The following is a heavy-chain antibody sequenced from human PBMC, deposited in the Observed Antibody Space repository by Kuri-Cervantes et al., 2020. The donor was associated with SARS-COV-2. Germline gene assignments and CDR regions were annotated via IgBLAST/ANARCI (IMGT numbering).Heavy chain of an antibody. J-gene: IGHJ4*02. V-gene: IGHV4-61*09. CDR2: IYTSGST. CDR3: ARDPRAVAGFDS. CDR1: GGSIDGSHY. Sequence: SCTVPGGSIDGSHYWTWIRQPAGKGLEWIEHIYTSGSTRYNPPLKSRVSISVDPSKNQLSLKLSSVTAADTAVYYCARDPRAVAGFDSWGQGTLVTVSS. D-gene: IGHD6-13*01.